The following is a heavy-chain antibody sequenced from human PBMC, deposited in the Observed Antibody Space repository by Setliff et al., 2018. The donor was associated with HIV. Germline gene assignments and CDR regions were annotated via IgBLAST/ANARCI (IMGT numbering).Heavy chain of an antibody. J-gene: IGHJ6*03. CDR1: GSITSHY. V-gene: IGHV4-59*11. CDR2: IHHTGNS. Sequence: GSITSHYWSWLRQPPGKGLEWIGYIHHTGNSDYNPSLKSRVTMSIVTSKNQFSLKLTSVTAADTAIYYCARGVLQYNFWRDRRDYHYMDVWGKGTTVTVSS. D-gene: IGHD3-3*01. CDR3: ARGVLQYNFWRDRRDYHYMDV.